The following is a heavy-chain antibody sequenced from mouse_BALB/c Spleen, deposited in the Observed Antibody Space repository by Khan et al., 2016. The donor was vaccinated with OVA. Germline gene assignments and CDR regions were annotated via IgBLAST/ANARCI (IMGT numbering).Heavy chain of an antibody. Sequence: EVQLQEAGPGLVKPSQSLSLTCTVTGYSITSDYAWNWIRQFPGNKLEWMGYISYSGSTSYNPSLQSRISITRDTSKNQFFLQLNSVTTEDTAMYYCARNFFGYWGQGTTLTVSS. CDR2: ISYSGST. J-gene: IGHJ2*01. CDR1: GYSITSDYA. V-gene: IGHV3-2*02. CDR3: ARNFFGY.